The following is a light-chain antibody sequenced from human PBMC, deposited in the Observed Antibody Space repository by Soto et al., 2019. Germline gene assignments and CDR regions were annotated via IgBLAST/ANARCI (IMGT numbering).Light chain of an antibody. CDR2: EVS. CDR1: SSDVGGYNY. Sequence: QSALTQPASVSGSPGQSITISCTGTSSDVGGYNYVSWYQQHPGKAPKLMIYEVSNRPSGVSNRFSGSKSGNTASLSISGLQAVGEADLYFSSYTSSRPWVFGRGTKLTVL. V-gene: IGLV2-14*01. CDR3: SSYTSSRPWV. J-gene: IGLJ3*02.